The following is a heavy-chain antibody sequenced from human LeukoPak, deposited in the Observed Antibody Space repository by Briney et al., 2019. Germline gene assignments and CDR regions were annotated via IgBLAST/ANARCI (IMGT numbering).Heavy chain of an antibody. CDR2: INLNSGGT. CDR1: GYTFTGYY. CDR3: ARGRVGATRLDY. D-gene: IGHD1-26*01. V-gene: IGHV1-2*02. Sequence: ASVKVSCEASGYTFTGYYMHWVRQAPGQGLEWMGWINLNSGGTNYAQKFQGRVTMTRDTSISTAYMELSRLRSDDTAVYYCARGRVGATRLDYWGQGTLVTVSS. J-gene: IGHJ4*02.